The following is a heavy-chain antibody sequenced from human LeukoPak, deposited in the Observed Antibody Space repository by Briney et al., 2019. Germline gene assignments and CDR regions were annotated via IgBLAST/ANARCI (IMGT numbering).Heavy chain of an antibody. V-gene: IGHV4-59*01. D-gene: IGHD3-10*01. J-gene: IGHJ6*03. Sequence: PSETLSLTPTLSGGSIRSYYWSWIRQPPGQGLEWMGYIYYSGSTNYNHSLKSRVTISVDPSKNQFSLKLSSVTAADTAVYYCARDKGSGMGYYYMDVWGKGTTVTVSS. CDR3: ARDKGSGMGYYYMDV. CDR2: IYYSGST. CDR1: GGSIRSYY.